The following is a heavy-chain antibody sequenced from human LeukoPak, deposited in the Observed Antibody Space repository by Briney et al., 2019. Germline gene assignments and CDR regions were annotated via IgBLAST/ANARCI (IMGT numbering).Heavy chain of an antibody. CDR2: IIPIFGTA. J-gene: IGHJ4*02. CDR3: ARVPNSSGPSDY. Sequence: GASVKVSCKASGGTFSSYAISWVRQAPGQGLEWMGGIIPIFGTANYAQKFQGRVTITADESTSTAYMELSSLRSEDTAVYYCARVPNSSGPSDYWGQGTLVTVSS. V-gene: IGHV1-69*13. CDR1: GGTFSSYA. D-gene: IGHD3-22*01.